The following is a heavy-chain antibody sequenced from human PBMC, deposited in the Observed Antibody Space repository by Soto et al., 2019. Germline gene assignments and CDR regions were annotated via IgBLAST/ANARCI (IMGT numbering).Heavy chain of an antibody. J-gene: IGHJ6*02. Sequence: SETLSLTCAVSGGSISSSNWWGCARQPPGKGREWIGEIYHSGSTNYNPSLKSRVTISVDKSKNQFSLKLSSVTAADTAVYYCARNHDWRYYYGMDVWGQGTTVTVSS. CDR2: IYHSGST. D-gene: IGHD3-9*01. CDR3: ARNHDWRYYYGMDV. V-gene: IGHV4-4*02. CDR1: GGSISSSNW.